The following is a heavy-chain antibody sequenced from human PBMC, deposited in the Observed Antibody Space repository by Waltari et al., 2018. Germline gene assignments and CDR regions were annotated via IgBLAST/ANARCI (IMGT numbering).Heavy chain of an antibody. CDR3: ARGDGGSGLGASDI. D-gene: IGHD3-3*01. CDR1: GFTFTNHG. V-gene: IGHV3-33*01. Sequence: QVQLVESGGGVVQSGRSLRLSCVGSGFTFTNHGMNWVRQVPCKGLEWVAVIWYDGSNKNYVDSVKGRFTISRDNSKNTMYLEMNRLRADDTAVYFCARGDGGSGLGASDIWGQGTMVTVSS. CDR2: IWYDGSNK. J-gene: IGHJ3*02.